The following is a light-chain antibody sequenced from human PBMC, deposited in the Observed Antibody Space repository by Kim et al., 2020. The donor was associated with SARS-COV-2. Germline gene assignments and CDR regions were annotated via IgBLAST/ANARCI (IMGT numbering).Light chain of an antibody. CDR2: RND. CDR3: ETWDDSLNGPV. CDR1: RSNVGRNY. Sequence: GQRVTLSCSGVRSNVGRNYVYWFQYLPGAAPKVLIERNDQRPSGVPARFSGSKSGTSASLAINGLQPEDDADYYCETWDDSLNGPVFGGGTQLTVL. V-gene: IGLV1-44*01. J-gene: IGLJ3*02.